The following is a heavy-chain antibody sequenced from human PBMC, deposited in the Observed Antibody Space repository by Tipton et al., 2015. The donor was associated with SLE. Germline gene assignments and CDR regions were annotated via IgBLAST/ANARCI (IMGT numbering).Heavy chain of an antibody. CDR3: AKAGPKGSYLIDS. CDR2: IWSDGSET. CDR1: GFSFSDYA. Sequence: GSLRLSCAASGFSFSDYAMHWVRQAPGKGLEWVALIWSDGSETKYADSVKGRFTISRDNSKSTLYLQMNSLRPEDTAVYYCAKAGPKGSYLIDSWGQGTLVTVSS. D-gene: IGHD1-26*01. J-gene: IGHJ4*02. V-gene: IGHV3-30*02.